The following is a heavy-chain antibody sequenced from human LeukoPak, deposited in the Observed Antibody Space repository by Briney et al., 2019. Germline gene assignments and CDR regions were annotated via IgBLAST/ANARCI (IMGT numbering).Heavy chain of an antibody. D-gene: IGHD5-18*01. CDR3: AAGRPYSLLDY. Sequence: ASVKVSCTVSGSSLTELSLYWVRQAPGKGLEWMGGFDVIDAKTFYAQKFQGRVTMTEDSSTDTAYMELSSLRSDDTAFYYCAAGRPYSLLDYWGQGTLLTVST. J-gene: IGHJ4*02. CDR1: GSSLTELS. V-gene: IGHV1-24*01. CDR2: FDVIDAKT.